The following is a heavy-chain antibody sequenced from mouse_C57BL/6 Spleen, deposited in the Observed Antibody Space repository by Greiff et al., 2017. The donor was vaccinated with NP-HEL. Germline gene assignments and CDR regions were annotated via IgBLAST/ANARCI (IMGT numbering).Heavy chain of an antibody. CDR3: ARGDGTNYAMDY. CDR1: GYTFTSYW. Sequence: VQLQQPGAELVRPGSSVKLSCKASGYTFTSYWMDWVKQRPGQGLEWIGNIYPSDSETHYNQKFKDKATLTVDKSSSTAYMQLSSLTSEDSAVYYCARGDGTNYAMDYWGQGTSVTVSS. CDR2: IYPSDSET. J-gene: IGHJ4*01. V-gene: IGHV1-61*01. D-gene: IGHD2-1*01.